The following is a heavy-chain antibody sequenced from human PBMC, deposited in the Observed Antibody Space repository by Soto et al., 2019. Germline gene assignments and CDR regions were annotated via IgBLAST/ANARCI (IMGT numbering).Heavy chain of an antibody. D-gene: IGHD2-2*01. J-gene: IGHJ3*02. V-gene: IGHV3-33*01. CDR3: ARLYCSASTCYWVGAFDI. CDR1: GFSFSRYR. CDR2: IWFDGSDK. Sequence: WGSRRRSCSASGFSFSRYRMHWVRQAPGKALEWVALIWFDGSDKYYTGCVKGRFTISRDNSKSTLYVQMNSLRAEDTAVYYCARLYCSASTCYWVGAFDIRGQGTMVTVSS.